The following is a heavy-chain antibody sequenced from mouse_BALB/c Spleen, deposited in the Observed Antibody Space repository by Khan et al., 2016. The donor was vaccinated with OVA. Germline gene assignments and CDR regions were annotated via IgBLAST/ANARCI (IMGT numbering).Heavy chain of an antibody. J-gene: IGHJ2*01. V-gene: IGHV1-20*02. CDR3: TRYYRSDGDN. Sequence: EVELVESGPELVRPGASVKISCTASGYYFTGYYMNWVMQSPGKSLEWIGRINPPIGDTLYNPRFQDKATLTVDESSNTAHLQLRSLASEDTAVYYCTRYYRSDGDNWGQGTTLTVSS. CDR1: GYYFTGYY. CDR2: INPPIGDT. D-gene: IGHD1-1*01.